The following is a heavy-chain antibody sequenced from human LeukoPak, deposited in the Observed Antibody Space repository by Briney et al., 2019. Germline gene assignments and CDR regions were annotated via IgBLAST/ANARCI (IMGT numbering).Heavy chain of an antibody. V-gene: IGHV3-30*04. CDR1: GFTFSNYA. J-gene: IGHJ6*03. D-gene: IGHD6-13*01. CDR2: TSYGGSNK. Sequence: PGGSLRLSCAASGFTFSNYAMHWVRQAAGKGLEWVAVTSYGGSNKYHADSVKGRFTISRDNSKYTLYLQMNSLRVEDTAVYYCARGSIAAAGSSKGYMDVWGKGTTVTVSS. CDR3: ARGSIAAAGSSKGYMDV.